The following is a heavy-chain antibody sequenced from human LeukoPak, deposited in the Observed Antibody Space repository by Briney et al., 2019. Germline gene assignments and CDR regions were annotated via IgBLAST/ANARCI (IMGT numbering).Heavy chain of an antibody. CDR3: ARNLRLHTPRTFDI. V-gene: IGHV3-7*05. D-gene: IGHD5-24*01. CDR1: GFTFSRYW. J-gene: IGHJ3*02. CDR2: IHEDGSDK. Sequence: GGSLRLSCAASGFTFSRYWMNWVRQAPGQGLEWVANIHEDGSDKYYVDSVKGRFTISRDNAKNSVYLQMNGLRAEDTAVYYCARNLRLHTPRTFDIWGQGTMVTVSS.